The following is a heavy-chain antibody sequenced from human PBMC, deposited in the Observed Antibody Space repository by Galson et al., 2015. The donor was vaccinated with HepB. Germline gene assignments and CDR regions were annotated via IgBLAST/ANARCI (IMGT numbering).Heavy chain of an antibody. J-gene: IGHJ4*02. Sequence: SLRLPCAASGFTFSSYAMHWVRQAPGKGLEWVAVISYDGSNKYYADSVKGRFTISRDNSKNTLYLQMNSLRAEDTAVYYCAAAGYSSGWYSGMDYWGQGTLVTVSS. CDR2: ISYDGSNK. V-gene: IGHV3-30-3*01. D-gene: IGHD6-19*01. CDR3: AAAGYSSGWYSGMDY. CDR1: GFTFSSYA.